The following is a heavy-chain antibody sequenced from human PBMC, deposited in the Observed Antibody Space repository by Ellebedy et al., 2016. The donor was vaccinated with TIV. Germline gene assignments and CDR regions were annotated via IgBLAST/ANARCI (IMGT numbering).Heavy chain of an antibody. V-gene: IGHV3-33*08. CDR2: IWYDGSNK. J-gene: IGHJ4*02. D-gene: IGHD6-13*01. CDR3: ERDMGSSWPLMYFDY. Sequence: PGGSLRLSCAASGFTFSSYGMHWVRQAPGKGLEWVAVIWYDGSNKYYADSVKGRFTISRDNSKDTLYLQMNRLGAEDKAVYYCERDMGSSWPLMYFDYWGQGTLVTVSS. CDR1: GFTFSSYG.